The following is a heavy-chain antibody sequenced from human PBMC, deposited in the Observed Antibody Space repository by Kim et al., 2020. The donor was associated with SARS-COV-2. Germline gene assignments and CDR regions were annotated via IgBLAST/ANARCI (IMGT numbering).Heavy chain of an antibody. CDR1: GFTFSNAW. CDR2: IKSKTDGGTT. Sequence: GGSLRLSCAASGFTFSNAWMSWVRQAPGKGLEWVGRIKSKTDGGTTDYAAPVKGRFTISRDDSKNTLYLQMNSLKTEDTAVYYCTTDYDPGIFVATMDCDYWGQGTLVTVSS. CDR3: TTDYDPGIFVATMDCDY. D-gene: IGHD5-12*01. J-gene: IGHJ4*02. V-gene: IGHV3-15*01.